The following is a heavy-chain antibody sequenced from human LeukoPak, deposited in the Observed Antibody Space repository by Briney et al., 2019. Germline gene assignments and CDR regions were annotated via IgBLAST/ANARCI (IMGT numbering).Heavy chain of an antibody. CDR3: ATSREYYDILTGYYLAEYYFDY. CDR1: GFTFSSYA. D-gene: IGHD3-9*01. V-gene: IGHV3-23*01. Sequence: PGGSLRLSCAASGFTFSSYAMSWVRQAPGKGLEWVSAISGSGGSTYYADSVKGRFTISRDNSKNTLYLQMNSLRAEDTAVYYCATSREYYDILTGYYLAEYYFDYWGQGTLVTVSS. CDR2: ISGSGGST. J-gene: IGHJ4*02.